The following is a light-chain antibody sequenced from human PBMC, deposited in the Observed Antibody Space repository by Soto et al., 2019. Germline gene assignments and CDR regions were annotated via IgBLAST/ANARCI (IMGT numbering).Light chain of an antibody. V-gene: IGKV1-39*01. J-gene: IGKJ1*01. CDR1: QSISSY. Sequence: DIKMTQSPSSLSACVGDRVTITCRASQSISSYLNWYQQKPGKAPKLLIYAASSLQSGVPSRFSGSGSGTDFTLTISSLQPEDFATYYCQQSYSTSWTFGQGTKVEIK. CDR2: AAS. CDR3: QQSYSTSWT.